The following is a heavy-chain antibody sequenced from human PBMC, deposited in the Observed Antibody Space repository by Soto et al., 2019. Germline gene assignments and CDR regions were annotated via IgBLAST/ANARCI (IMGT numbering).Heavy chain of an antibody. Sequence: EVQLVESGGGLVQPGGSLRLSCAASGFILSSYWMHWVRQVPGKGLVWVSRLHSDGSTTTYAGSVKGRFTISRDNAKNTLYLQMNSRRAEDTAVYYCARELPTTIRGGYYYSYGMDVWVQGATVTVSS. D-gene: IGHD2-2*02. CDR1: GFILSSYW. CDR3: ARELPTTIRGGYYYSYGMDV. J-gene: IGHJ6*02. CDR2: LHSDGSTT. V-gene: IGHV3-74*03.